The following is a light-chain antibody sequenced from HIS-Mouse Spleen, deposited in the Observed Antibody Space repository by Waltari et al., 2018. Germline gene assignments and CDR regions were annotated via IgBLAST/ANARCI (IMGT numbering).Light chain of an antibody. CDR2: DVS. Sequence: QSALTQPRSVSGSPGQSVTISCTGTSSDVGGYNYVSWYQQHPGKAPKLMVYDVSKRPSGVAVRFSGSKSGNTASLTISGLHAEDEADYYCCSYAGSYTWVFGGGTKLTVL. CDR1: SSDVGGYNY. V-gene: IGLV2-11*01. J-gene: IGLJ3*02. CDR3: CSYAGSYTWV.